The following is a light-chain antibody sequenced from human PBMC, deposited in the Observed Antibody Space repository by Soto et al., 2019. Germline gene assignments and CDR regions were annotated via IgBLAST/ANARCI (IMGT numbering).Light chain of an antibody. CDR3: QKYNSALGFT. Sequence: DIQMTQSPSSLSASVGDRVTITCRASQGISNYLAWYQQKPGKVPKLLIYAASTLQSGVPSRFSGIGSGTDFTLTISSLQPEDVATYYCQKYNSALGFTFGPGTKVDIK. V-gene: IGKV1-27*01. CDR1: QGISNY. CDR2: AAS. J-gene: IGKJ3*01.